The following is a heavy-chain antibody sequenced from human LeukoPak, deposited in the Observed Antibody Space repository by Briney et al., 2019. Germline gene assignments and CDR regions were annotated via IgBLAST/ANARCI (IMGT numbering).Heavy chain of an antibody. CDR3: ASSYSTTWFDY. Sequence: SETLSLTCTVSSGSINSNYRSWIRQPPGKGLEWIGHIYYSGTTDYNPSLKSRVTMSIDTSKNQFSLKLSSVTAADTAVYYCASSYSTTWFDYWGQGTLVTVSS. CDR1: SGSINSNY. J-gene: IGHJ4*02. CDR2: IYYSGTT. D-gene: IGHD6-13*01. V-gene: IGHV4-59*01.